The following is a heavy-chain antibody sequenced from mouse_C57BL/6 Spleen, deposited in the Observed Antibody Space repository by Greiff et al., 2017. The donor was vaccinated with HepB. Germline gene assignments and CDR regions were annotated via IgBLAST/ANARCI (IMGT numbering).Heavy chain of an antibody. Sequence: EVQLQQSGPELVKPGASVKISCKASGYTFTDYYMNWVKQSHGKSLEWIGDINPNNGGTSYNQKFKGKATLTVDKSSSTAYMELRSLTSEDSAVYYCARYVNWDVDYWGQGTTLTVSS. J-gene: IGHJ2*01. CDR1: GYTFTDYY. V-gene: IGHV1-26*01. CDR3: ARYVNWDVDY. CDR2: INPNNGGT. D-gene: IGHD4-1*02.